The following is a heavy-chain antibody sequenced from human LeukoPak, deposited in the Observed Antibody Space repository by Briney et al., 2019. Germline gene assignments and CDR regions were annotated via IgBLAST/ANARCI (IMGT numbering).Heavy chain of an antibody. CDR1: GYSISSGYY. CDR2: IYHSGST. CDR3: AREFSPGVGSSWYHNWFDP. D-gene: IGHD6-13*01. Sequence: SETLSLTCTVSGYSISSGYYWGWIRPPPGKGLEWIGSIYHSGSTYYNPSLKSRVTISVDTSKNQFSLKLSSVTAADTAVYYCAREFSPGVGSSWYHNWFDPWGQGTLVTVSS. J-gene: IGHJ5*02. V-gene: IGHV4-38-2*02.